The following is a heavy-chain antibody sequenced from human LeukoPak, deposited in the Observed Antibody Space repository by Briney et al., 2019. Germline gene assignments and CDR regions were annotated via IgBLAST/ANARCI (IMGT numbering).Heavy chain of an antibody. CDR3: ARLTRRSGNYFEN. D-gene: IGHD1-1*01. CDR1: GGSISSNNW. CDR2: IYHSGSP. J-gene: IGHJ4*02. V-gene: IGHV4-4*02. Sequence: PSGTLSLTCAVSGGSISSNNWWGWVRQPPGKGLEWIGEIYHSGSPNYNPSLKSRVTISVDTSKSQFSLKLSSVTAADTAVYYCARLTRRSGNYFENWGQGTLVTVSS.